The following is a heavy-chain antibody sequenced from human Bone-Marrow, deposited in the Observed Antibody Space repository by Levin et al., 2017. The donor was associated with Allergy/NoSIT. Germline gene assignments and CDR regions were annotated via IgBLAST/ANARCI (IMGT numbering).Heavy chain of an antibody. J-gene: IGHJ4*02. V-gene: IGHV4-59*08. CDR1: GGSISNYY. CDR3: ARLTNSGRPWFGYYFDS. Sequence: RSSETLSLTCTVSGGSISNYYWSWIRQPPGKGLECIGYISYSGSTNYNPSLKSRVTISLDTSKNQFSLKLRSVTAADTAVYYCARLTNSGRPWFGYYFDSWGQGTLVTVSS. D-gene: IGHD3-10*01. CDR2: ISYSGST.